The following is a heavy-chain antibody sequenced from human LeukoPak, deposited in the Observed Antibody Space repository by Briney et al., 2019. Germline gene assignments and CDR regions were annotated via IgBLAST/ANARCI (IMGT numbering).Heavy chain of an antibody. J-gene: IGHJ6*02. CDR3: ARERDSGKYYYYGMDV. CDR1: GDSVFSNSS. Sequence: QSQTLSLTCAISGDSVFSNSSWNWIRQSPSRGLEWLGRTYYRSKWYNDYVVSVKSRITINPDTSKNQFSLQLNSVTPEDTAVYYCARERDSGKYYYYGMDVWGQGTTVTVSS. D-gene: IGHD1-26*01. V-gene: IGHV6-1*01. CDR2: TYYRSKWYN.